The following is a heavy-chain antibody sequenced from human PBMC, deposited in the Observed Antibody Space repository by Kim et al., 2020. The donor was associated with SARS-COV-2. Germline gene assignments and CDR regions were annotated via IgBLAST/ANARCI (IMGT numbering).Heavy chain of an antibody. J-gene: IGHJ4*02. D-gene: IGHD3-3*01. CDR3: AIVASKLRFLNFEY. V-gene: IGHV3-23*01. Sequence: YGDSLKGGFTISRDNSKKTLYLQLNSLRDEDTAVYYCAIVASKLRFLNFEYWGQGTLVTVSP.